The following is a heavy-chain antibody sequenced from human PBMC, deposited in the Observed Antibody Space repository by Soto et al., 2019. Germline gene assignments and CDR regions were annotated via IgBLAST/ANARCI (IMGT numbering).Heavy chain of an antibody. CDR1: GFTFSSYG. CDR3: ASQQFLEWLFLES. D-gene: IGHD3-3*01. V-gene: IGHV3-33*01. CDR2: IWYDGSNK. J-gene: IGHJ5*02. Sequence: LRLSCAASGFTFSSYGMHWVRQAPGKGLEWVAVIWYDGSNKYYADSVKCRFTISRDNSKNTLYLQMNSLRAEDTAVYYCASQQFLEWLFLESWGQGTLVTVSS.